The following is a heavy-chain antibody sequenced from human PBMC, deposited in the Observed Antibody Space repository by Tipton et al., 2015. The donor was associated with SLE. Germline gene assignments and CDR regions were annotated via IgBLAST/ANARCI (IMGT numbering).Heavy chain of an antibody. CDR3: ARTWSSGEQWLFHFDY. V-gene: IGHV4-59*08. CDR2: IYYSGST. D-gene: IGHD6-19*01. J-gene: IGHJ4*02. CDR1: GGSIRSYY. Sequence: LRLSCTVSGGSIRSYYWSWIRQPPGKGLEWIGYIYYSGSTNYNPSLKSRVTISVDTSKNQFSLKLSSVTAADTAVYYCARTWSSGEQWLFHFDYWGQGTLVTVSS.